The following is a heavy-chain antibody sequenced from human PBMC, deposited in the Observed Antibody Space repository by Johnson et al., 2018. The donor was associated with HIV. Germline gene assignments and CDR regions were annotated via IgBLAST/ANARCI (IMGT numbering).Heavy chain of an antibody. D-gene: IGHD6-13*01. CDR2: ISYDGSNK. V-gene: IGHV3-30*04. CDR3: AKGLLIAAAHDAFDI. Sequence: KGLEWVAVISYDGSNKYYADSVKGRFTISRDNSKNTLYLQMNSLRAEDTAVYYCAKGLLIAAAHDAFDIWGQGTMVTVSS. J-gene: IGHJ3*02.